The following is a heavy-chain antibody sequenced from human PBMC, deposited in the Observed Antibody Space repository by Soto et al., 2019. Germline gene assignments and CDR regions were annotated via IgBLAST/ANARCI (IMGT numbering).Heavy chain of an antibody. Sequence: GVSLRLSCAASGFTFSNSGMNWVRQAPGKGLEWVGRIKSKTDGGTTDYAAPVKGRFTISRADAKKTLYLQMNSLKTEDTAVYYCTPQTVIGDIIDHRSPGTLVSV. CDR3: TPQTVIGDIIDH. CDR2: IKSKTDGGTT. V-gene: IGHV3-15*07. CDR1: GFTFSNSG. J-gene: IGHJ4*02. D-gene: IGHD4-4*01.